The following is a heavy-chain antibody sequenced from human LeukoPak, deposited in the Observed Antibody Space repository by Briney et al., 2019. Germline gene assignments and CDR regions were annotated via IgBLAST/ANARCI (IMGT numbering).Heavy chain of an antibody. CDR3: ARGGYSGYDYDC. D-gene: IGHD5-12*01. CDR2: INPNSGGT. Sequence: ASVKVSCKASGYIFTGYYMHWVRQAPGQGLEWMGWINPNSGGTNYAQKFQGRVTMTRDTSISTAYMDLSSLRSDDTAVYYCARGGYSGYDYDCWGQGTPVTVSS. V-gene: IGHV1-2*02. J-gene: IGHJ4*02. CDR1: GYIFTGYY.